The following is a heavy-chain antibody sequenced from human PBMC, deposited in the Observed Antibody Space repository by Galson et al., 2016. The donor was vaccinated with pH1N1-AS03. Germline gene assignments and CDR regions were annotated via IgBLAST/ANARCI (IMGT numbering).Heavy chain of an antibody. CDR3: ARDRYRDTSTDFYESAY. Sequence: SVKVSCKASAGTFATFAVSWVRQARGQGLEWMVGVIPLSGTTNYAQKFQGRVTITADDSTGTAYMELSSLRSDDTAVYYCARDRYRDTSTDFYESAYWGQGTLVTVSS. D-gene: IGHD2/OR15-2a*01. J-gene: IGHJ4*02. V-gene: IGHV1-69*13. CDR1: AGTFATFA. CDR2: VIPLSGTT.